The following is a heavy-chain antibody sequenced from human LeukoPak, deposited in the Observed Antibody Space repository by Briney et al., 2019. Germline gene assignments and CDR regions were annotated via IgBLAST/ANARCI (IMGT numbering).Heavy chain of an antibody. CDR3: ARVSRNHFSSTSCPEAHYYYYYYMDV. CDR1: GGSVSYSNW. Sequence: SETLSLTCAVSGGSVSYSNWWSWVRQPPGKGLEWIGEIYHSGSTNYNPSLKSRVTISVDTSKNQFSLKLSSVTAADTAVYYCARVSRNHFSSTSCPEAHYYYYYYMDVWGKGTTVTVSS. J-gene: IGHJ6*03. CDR2: IYHSGST. V-gene: IGHV4-4*02. D-gene: IGHD2-2*01.